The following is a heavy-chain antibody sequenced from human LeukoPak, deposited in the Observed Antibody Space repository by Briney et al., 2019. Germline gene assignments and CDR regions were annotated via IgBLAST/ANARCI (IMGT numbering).Heavy chain of an antibody. CDR2: FDPEDGET. CDR3: ATALVGATTYTFDY. D-gene: IGHD1-26*01. J-gene: IGHJ4*02. CDR1: GYTLTELS. Sequence: ASVKVSCKVSGYTLTELSMHWVRQAPGKGLEWMGGFDPEDGETIYAQKFQGRVTMIEDTSTDTAYMELSSLRSEDTAVYYCATALVGATTYTFDYWGQGTLVTVSS. V-gene: IGHV1-24*01.